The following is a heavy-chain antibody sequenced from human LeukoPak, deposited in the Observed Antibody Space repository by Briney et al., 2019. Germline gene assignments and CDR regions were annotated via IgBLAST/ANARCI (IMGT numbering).Heavy chain of an antibody. Sequence: GGSLRLSCAASGFTFSNCWMHWVRQAPGKGLEWVSGISWNSGSIGYADSVKGRFTISRDNAKNSLYLQMNSLRAEDTALYYCAKDTQMATTPLGAFDIWGQGTMVTVSS. D-gene: IGHD5-24*01. CDR1: GFTFSNCW. V-gene: IGHV3-9*01. J-gene: IGHJ3*02. CDR2: ISWNSGSI. CDR3: AKDTQMATTPLGAFDI.